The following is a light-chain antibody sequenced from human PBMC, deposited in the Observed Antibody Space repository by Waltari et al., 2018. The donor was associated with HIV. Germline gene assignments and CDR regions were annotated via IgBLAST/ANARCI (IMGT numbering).Light chain of an antibody. V-gene: IGLV1-40*01. J-gene: IGLJ3*02. CDR2: GNT. Sequence: QSVLTQPPSVSGAPGQNVTVSCTGSSSNIGTNYDVHWYQFLPGEVPKLLIYGNTVRPAGVPGRFSGSSSGTSASLASTGLQPADEADYYGQSYDNTVNGWVFGGGTRVTV. CDR3: QSYDNTVNGWV. CDR1: SSNIGTNYD.